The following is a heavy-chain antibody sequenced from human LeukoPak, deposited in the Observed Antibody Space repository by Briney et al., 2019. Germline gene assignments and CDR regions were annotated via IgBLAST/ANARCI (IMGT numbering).Heavy chain of an antibody. Sequence: GASVKVSCKVSGYTLTELSMHWVRQAPGKGLEWMGGFDPEDGETIYAQKFQGRVTMTEDTSTDTAYMELSSLRSEDTAVYYCARGFPPRRQYDSSGYYSYYFDYWGQGTLVTVSS. D-gene: IGHD3-22*01. V-gene: IGHV1-24*01. J-gene: IGHJ4*02. CDR1: GYTLTELS. CDR3: ARGFPPRRQYDSSGYYSYYFDY. CDR2: FDPEDGET.